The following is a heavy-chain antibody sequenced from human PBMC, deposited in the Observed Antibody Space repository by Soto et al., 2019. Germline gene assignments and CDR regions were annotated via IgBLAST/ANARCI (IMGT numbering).Heavy chain of an antibody. CDR3: ALAVAGTGYYGMDV. CDR1: GDGVSSNSAA. Sequence: SQTLSLTCVISGDGVSSNSAAWNWIRQSPSRGLEWLGRTYYRSKWYNDYAVSVKSRITINPDTSKNQFSLQLNSVTPEDTAVYYCALAVAGTGYYGMDVWGQGTTVTVSS. V-gene: IGHV6-1*01. CDR2: TYYRSKWYN. D-gene: IGHD6-19*01. J-gene: IGHJ6*02.